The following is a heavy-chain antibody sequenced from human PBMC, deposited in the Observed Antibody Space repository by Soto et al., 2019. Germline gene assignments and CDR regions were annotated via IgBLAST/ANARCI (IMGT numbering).Heavy chain of an antibody. V-gene: IGHV3-23*01. Sequence: EVQLLESGGGLVQPGGSLRLSCAASGFTFSSYAMSWVRQAPGKGLEWVSTISGSGGTTYYADSVKGRFTISRDNSKNTLYLKMNSLRVEDTDVYFCAKLTRVRGFTTFDYWGQGTLVNVSS. CDR2: ISGSGGTT. J-gene: IGHJ4*02. CDR3: AKLTRVRGFTTFDY. CDR1: GFTFSSYA. D-gene: IGHD3-10*01.